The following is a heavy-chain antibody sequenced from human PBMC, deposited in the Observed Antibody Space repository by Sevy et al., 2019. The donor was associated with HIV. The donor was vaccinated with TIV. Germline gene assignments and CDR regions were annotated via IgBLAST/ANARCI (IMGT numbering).Heavy chain of an antibody. CDR3: ALERLSSNVAEYFQN. Sequence: QPGGSLRLSCAASGFTFNAFSMHWVRQAPGKGLEWVATISLDGGNQHYADSVRGRFTISRDNSQNALFLQMNSLRPDDTALYYCALERLSSNVAEYFQNWGQGALVTVSS. CDR1: GFTFNAFS. V-gene: IGHV3-30-3*01. D-gene: IGHD1-1*01. J-gene: IGHJ1*01. CDR2: ISLDGGNQ.